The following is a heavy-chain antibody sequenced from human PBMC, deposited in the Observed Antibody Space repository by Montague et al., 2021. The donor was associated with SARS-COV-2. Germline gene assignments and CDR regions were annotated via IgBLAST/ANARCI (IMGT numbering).Heavy chain of an antibody. Sequence: SLRLSCAASGFTFSSYDMHWVRQATGKGLEWVSAIGTAGDTYYPGSVKGRFTISRENAKNSLYLQMNSLGAGDTAVYYCVRGVVVAATSYYYYGMDVWGQGTTVTVSS. CDR3: VRGVVVAATSYYYYGMDV. V-gene: IGHV3-13*01. CDR1: GFTFSSYD. J-gene: IGHJ6*02. CDR2: IGTAGDT. D-gene: IGHD2-15*01.